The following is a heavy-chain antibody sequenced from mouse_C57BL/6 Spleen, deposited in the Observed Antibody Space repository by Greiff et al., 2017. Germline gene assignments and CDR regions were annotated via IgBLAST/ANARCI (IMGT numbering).Heavy chain of an antibody. CDR3: ARGGGSSYPAWFAY. V-gene: IGHV5-4*01. Sequence: EVQLVESGGGLVKPGGSLKLSCAASGFTFSSYAMSWVRQTPEKRLAWVATISDGGSYTYYPDNVKGRFTISRDTAKNNLDLKMSHLKSEDTAIYYCARGGGSSYPAWFAYWGQGTLVTVSA. CDR1: GFTFSSYA. D-gene: IGHD1-1*01. CDR2: ISDGGSYT. J-gene: IGHJ3*01.